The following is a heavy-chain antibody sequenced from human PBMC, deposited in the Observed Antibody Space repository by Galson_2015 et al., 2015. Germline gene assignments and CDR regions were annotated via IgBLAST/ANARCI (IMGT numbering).Heavy chain of an antibody. CDR3: ARNNYGGSSVVFFPYYMDV. Sequence: SLRLSCAASGFTFSSYEMNWVRQTPGKGLEWVSYISSSGSTIYYTDSVEGRFTISKDNAKNSLNLQMNSLRDEDTAVYYCARNNYGGSSVVFFPYYMDVWGKGTTVTVSS. CDR1: GFTFSSYE. J-gene: IGHJ6*03. CDR2: ISSSGSTI. D-gene: IGHD4-23*01. V-gene: IGHV3-48*03.